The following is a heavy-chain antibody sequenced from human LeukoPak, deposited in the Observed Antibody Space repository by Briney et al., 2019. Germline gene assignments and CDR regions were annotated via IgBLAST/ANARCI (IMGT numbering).Heavy chain of an antibody. D-gene: IGHD1-26*01. Sequence: GGSLRLSCAASGFTFSDYYMTWIRQAPGKGLEWVSYISNSGSTIYYAESLKGRFTISRDNAKSSLYLQLNSLSAEDTVVYYCATRRECSGSSCYYFDYWGQGALVTVSS. CDR3: ATRRECSGSSCYYFDY. V-gene: IGHV3-11*01. J-gene: IGHJ4*02. CDR2: ISNSGSTI. CDR1: GFTFSDYY.